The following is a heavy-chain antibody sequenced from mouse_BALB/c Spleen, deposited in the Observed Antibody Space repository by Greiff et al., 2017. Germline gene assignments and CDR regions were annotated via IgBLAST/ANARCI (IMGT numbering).Heavy chain of an antibody. Sequence: EVHLVESGPELVKPGASVKMSCKASGYTFTSYVMHWVKQKPGQGLEWIGYINPYNDGTKYNEKFKGKATLTSDKSSSTAYMELSSLTSEDSAVYYCARRFPGKAMDYWGQGTSVTVSS. CDR2: INPYNDGT. J-gene: IGHJ4*01. CDR1: GYTFTSYV. CDR3: ARRFPGKAMDY. V-gene: IGHV1-14*01.